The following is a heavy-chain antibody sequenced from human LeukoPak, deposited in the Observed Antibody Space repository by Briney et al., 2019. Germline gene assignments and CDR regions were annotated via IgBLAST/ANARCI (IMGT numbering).Heavy chain of an antibody. D-gene: IGHD2-2*01. J-gene: IGHJ4*02. CDR3: AKDLCYQDY. V-gene: IGHV3-9*01. CDR2: ISWNSRSI. Sequence: GGTLSLSCAASGFTFSEDAIHWVWHAPGKGLDWVSGISWNSRSIVYADSVKGRFTISRDNAKNSRYLQMNSLRAEDTALYYCAKDLCYQDYWGQGTLVTVSS. CDR1: GFTFSEDA.